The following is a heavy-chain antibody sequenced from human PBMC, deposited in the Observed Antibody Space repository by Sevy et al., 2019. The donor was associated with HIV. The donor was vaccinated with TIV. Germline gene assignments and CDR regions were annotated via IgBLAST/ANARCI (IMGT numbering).Heavy chain of an antibody. CDR1: GYTLTQLS. D-gene: IGHD3-22*01. V-gene: IGHV1-24*01. Sequence: KVSCKLSGYTLTQLSMHWVRQAPGKGLEWLGSFDPEDDETIYAQKFQGRVTMTEDTSTDTAYMELSRLRSEDTAVYYCATTKDYYESSGDPFDYWGQGTLVTVSS. CDR3: ATTKDYYESSGDPFDY. J-gene: IGHJ4*02. CDR2: FDPEDDET.